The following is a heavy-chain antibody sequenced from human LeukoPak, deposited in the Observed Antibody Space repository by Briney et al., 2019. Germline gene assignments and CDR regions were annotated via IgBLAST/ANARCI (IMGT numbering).Heavy chain of an antibody. CDR3: MRHSEWVAPDS. CDR2: VRTRQNNYAT. D-gene: IGHD6-19*01. V-gene: IGHV3-73*01. CDR1: GFAFAVSA. J-gene: IGHJ5*02. Sequence: GGSLKLSRVASGFAFAVSAVHWVPQTPGKGLEGVGCVRTRQNNYATMCGVSVKSRFSITRDDSRSTASLQMNSLKIDDTALYFCMRHSEWVAPDSWGQGTLVTVSS.